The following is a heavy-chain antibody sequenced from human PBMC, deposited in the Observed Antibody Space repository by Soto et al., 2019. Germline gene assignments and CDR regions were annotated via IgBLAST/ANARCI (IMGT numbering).Heavy chain of an antibody. CDR3: AKSEGYSFDI. J-gene: IGHJ3*02. CDR2: IRQDGREE. D-gene: IGHD1-1*01. CDR1: GFTFSSHW. Sequence: QLVESGGGLVQPGGSLRLSCAASGFTFSSHWMTWVRQAPGKGLEWVANIRQDGREEHYLDSVKGRFTLSRDNAQNSWYLQMNGLRVEDTAVYYCAKSEGYSFDIRGQGTLVTVSS. V-gene: IGHV3-7*01.